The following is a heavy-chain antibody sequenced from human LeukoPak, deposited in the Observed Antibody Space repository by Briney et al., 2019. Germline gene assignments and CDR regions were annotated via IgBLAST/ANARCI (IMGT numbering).Heavy chain of an antibody. CDR1: GGSITTYY. V-gene: IGHV4-34*01. CDR3: ASRGRTHITMVRGVILAGAPGFDY. Sequence: NSSETLSLTCIISGGSITTYYWSWIRQPPGKGLEWIGEINHSGSTNYNPSLKSRVTISVDTSKNQFSLKLSSVTAADTAVYYCASRGRTHITMVRGVILAGAPGFDYWGQGTLVTVSS. D-gene: IGHD3-10*01. CDR2: INHSGST. J-gene: IGHJ4*02.